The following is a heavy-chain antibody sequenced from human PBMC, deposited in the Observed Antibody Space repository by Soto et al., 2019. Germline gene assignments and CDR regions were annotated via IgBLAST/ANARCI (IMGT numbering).Heavy chain of an antibody. V-gene: IGHV3-21*01. J-gene: IGHJ6*04. D-gene: IGHD3-3*01. CDR3: ARDHEDFWSGYPPWDYYGMDG. Sequence: EVQLVESGGGLVKPGGSLRLSCAASGFTFSSYSMNWVRQAPGKGLEWVSSISSSSSYIDYADSVKGRFTISRDNAKNALYLQMNSLRAEDTAVYYCARDHEDFWSGYPPWDYYGMDGWGKGTTVTVSA. CDR2: ISSSSSYI. CDR1: GFTFSSYS.